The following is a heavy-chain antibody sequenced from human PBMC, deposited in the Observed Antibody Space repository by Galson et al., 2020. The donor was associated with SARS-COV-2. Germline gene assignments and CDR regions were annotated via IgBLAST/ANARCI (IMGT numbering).Heavy chain of an antibody. J-gene: IGHJ3*02. CDR3: TKVQRPASPSGWYSSFQNDALDI. V-gene: IGHV3-9*01. Sequence: GGSLRLSCAGDGFTFEEYAMHWVRRAPGKGLEWLSGITWNSGRVAYAESVKGRFTISRDNGKNSLFLQMNGLRPEDTAFYYCTKVQRPASPSGWYSSFQNDALDIWGQGTMVTVSS. D-gene: IGHD6-19*01. CDR1: GFTFEEYA. CDR2: ITWNSGRV.